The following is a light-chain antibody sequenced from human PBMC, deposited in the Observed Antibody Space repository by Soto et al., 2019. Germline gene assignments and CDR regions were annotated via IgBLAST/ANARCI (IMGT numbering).Light chain of an antibody. V-gene: IGKV3-20*01. Sequence: EIVLTQSPGTLSLSPGERATLSCRASQRVSNSYLAWYQQKPGQAPRLLIYGASSRATGIPDRFSGSGSGTDFTLTISRLEPEDFAVYYCQQYGSSPRTFGQGTKVDI. CDR3: QQYGSSPRT. CDR1: QRVSNSY. CDR2: GAS. J-gene: IGKJ1*01.